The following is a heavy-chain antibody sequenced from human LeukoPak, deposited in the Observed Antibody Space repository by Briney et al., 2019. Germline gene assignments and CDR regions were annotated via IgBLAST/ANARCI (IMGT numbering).Heavy chain of an antibody. CDR1: GGSNRSSDYY. V-gene: IGHV4-30-4*01. J-gene: IGHJ4*02. Sequence: SQTLSLTCTVSGGSNRSSDYYWSWLRQPPGKGLEWIGYIYYSGSTYYNPSHKSRVTMSVDTSKNQFSLKLSSVTAADTAVYYCVRDVKFWGQGTLVTVSS. CDR3: VRDVKF. D-gene: IGHD3-16*02. CDR2: IYYSGST.